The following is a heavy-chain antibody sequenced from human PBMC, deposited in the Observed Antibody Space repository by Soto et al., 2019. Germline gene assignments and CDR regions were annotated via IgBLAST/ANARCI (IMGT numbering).Heavy chain of an antibody. CDR1: GFRFSDPW. CDR3: TTSGRFGDFNY. CDR2: IKSKTDGGTA. Sequence: DVQLVESGGDLVKPGGSLTLSCVGSGFRFSDPWMNWVRQAPGKGLEWVGRIKSKTDGGTADYIAPVVGRFTISRDDLKSTLYLQLTRLTTEDTAVYFCTTSGRFGDFNYWGQGTLVTVSS. V-gene: IGHV3-15*07. D-gene: IGHD3-10*01. J-gene: IGHJ4*02.